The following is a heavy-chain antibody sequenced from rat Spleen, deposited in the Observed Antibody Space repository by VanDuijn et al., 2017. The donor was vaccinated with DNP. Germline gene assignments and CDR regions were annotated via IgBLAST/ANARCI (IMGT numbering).Heavy chain of an antibody. CDR3: ASWAPIAPLSTSNY. V-gene: IGHV5-58*01. CDR1: GFTFSSYW. Sequence: EVQLVETGGGLVQPGRSLKLSCVASGFTFSSYWMFWIRPAPGKGLEWVASINTDGGSTYYPDSVKGRFTISRDNAENTVYLQMISLRSEDTATYYCASWAPIAPLSTSNYWGQGVMVTVSS. CDR2: INTDGGST. J-gene: IGHJ2*01. D-gene: IGHD1-2*01.